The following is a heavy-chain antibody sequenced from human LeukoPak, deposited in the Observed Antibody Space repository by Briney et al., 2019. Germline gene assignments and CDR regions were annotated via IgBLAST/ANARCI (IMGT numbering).Heavy chain of an antibody. CDR3: ARGRDYYGSGSYSIPYYFDY. D-gene: IGHD3-10*01. Sequence: PSETLSLTCAVSGYSISSGYYWGWIRQPPGKGLEWIGSIYHSGSTYYNPSLKSRVTISVDTSMNQFSLKLSSVTAADTAVYYCARGRDYYGSGSYSIPYYFDYWGQGTLVTVSS. V-gene: IGHV4-38-2*01. J-gene: IGHJ4*02. CDR2: IYHSGST. CDR1: GYSISSGYY.